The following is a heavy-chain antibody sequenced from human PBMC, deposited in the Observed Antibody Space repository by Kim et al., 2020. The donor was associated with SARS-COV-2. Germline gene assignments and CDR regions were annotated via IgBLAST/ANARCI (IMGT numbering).Heavy chain of an antibody. CDR1: DGSISSYY. D-gene: IGHD3-22*01. Sequence: SGTLSLTCTVSDGSISSYYWSWFRQPPGKGLEWIGYIFYSGSTNYNPSLSSRLTISVDTSKNQFSLRLSSVTAADTAVYYGARRDSRGYYSLWGQGTLVTVSS. V-gene: IGHV4-59*01. CDR3: ARRDSRGYYSL. CDR2: IFYSGST. J-gene: IGHJ4*02.